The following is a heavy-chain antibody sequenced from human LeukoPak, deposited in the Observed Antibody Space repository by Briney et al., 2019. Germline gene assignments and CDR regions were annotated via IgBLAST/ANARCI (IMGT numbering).Heavy chain of an antibody. J-gene: IGHJ4*02. V-gene: IGHV3-23*01. CDR3: AKAIYSDNSGSADY. CDR2: ISGSGGST. D-gene: IGHD3-22*01. CDR1: GFTFNNYA. Sequence: TGGSLRLSCAASGFTFNNYAMTWVRQTPGKGLEWVSGISGSGGSTYYADSVKGRFTLSRDNSKNTLYLQMNSLRAEDTAVYYCAKAIYSDNSGSADYWGQGTLVTVSS.